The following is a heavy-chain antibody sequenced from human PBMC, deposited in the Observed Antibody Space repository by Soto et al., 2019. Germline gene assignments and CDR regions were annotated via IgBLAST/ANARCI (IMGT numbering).Heavy chain of an antibody. J-gene: IGHJ5*02. D-gene: IGHD6-6*01. CDR3: TSPRGYSSSSGRDNWFDP. V-gene: IGHV3-73*01. CDR2: IRSKANSYAT. CDR1: GFTFSGSA. Sequence: EVQLVESGGGLVQPGGSLKLSCAASGFTFSGSAMHWVRQASGKGLEWVGRIRSKANSYATAYAASVKGRFTISRVVYKHAAYLQLNRLKAEDTAVYYCTSPRGYSSSSGRDNWFDPWGQGTLVTVSS.